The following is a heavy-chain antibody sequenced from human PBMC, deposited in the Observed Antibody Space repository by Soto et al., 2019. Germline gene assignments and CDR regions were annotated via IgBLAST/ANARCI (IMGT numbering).Heavy chain of an antibody. CDR2: ISAYNGNT. V-gene: IGHV1-18*01. J-gene: IGHJ6*02. D-gene: IGHD2-21*02. Sequence: GASVKVSCKASGYTFTSYGISWVRQAPGQGLEWMGWISAYNGNTNYAQKLQGRVTMTTDTSTSTAYMELRSLRSDDTAVYYCARDLCGGNSVFRYYYYGMDVWGQGTTVTVSS. CDR1: GYTFTSYG. CDR3: ARDLCGGNSVFRYYYYGMDV.